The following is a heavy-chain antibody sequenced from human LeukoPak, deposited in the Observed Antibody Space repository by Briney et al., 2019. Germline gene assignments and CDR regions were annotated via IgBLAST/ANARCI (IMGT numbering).Heavy chain of an antibody. Sequence: ASVKVSCKASGYTFTSYAISWVRQAPGQGLEWMGWISAYNGDTNYAQELQGRVTMTTDTSTTTAYMELRSLKSDDTAVYYCARELSLVTVGYYDAFDMWGQGTMVTVSS. CDR3: ARELSLVTVGYYDAFDM. D-gene: IGHD1-26*01. J-gene: IGHJ3*02. V-gene: IGHV1-18*01. CDR1: GYTFTSYA. CDR2: ISAYNGDT.